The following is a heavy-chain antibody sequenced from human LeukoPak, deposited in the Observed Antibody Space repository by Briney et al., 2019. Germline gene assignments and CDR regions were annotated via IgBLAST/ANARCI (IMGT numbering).Heavy chain of an antibody. Sequence: GGSLRLSCAASGFTFSSYSFNWVRQAPGKGLEWVSYIDTTSSTIYYADSVKGRFTIPRDNAKNSLYLQMNSLRDEDTAVYYCARDLVGATASWGQGTLVTVSS. CDR2: IDTTSSTI. CDR3: ARDLVGATAS. D-gene: IGHD1-26*01. J-gene: IGHJ5*02. CDR1: GFTFSSYS. V-gene: IGHV3-48*02.